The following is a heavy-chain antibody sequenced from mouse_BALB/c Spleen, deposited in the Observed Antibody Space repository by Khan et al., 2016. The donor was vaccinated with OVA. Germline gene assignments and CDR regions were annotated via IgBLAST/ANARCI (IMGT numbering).Heavy chain of an antibody. CDR2: IYPGDGDN. CDR3: ARDYDGYSGDFLAY. Sequence: QVQLQQSGAELVRPGSSVKISCKASGYVFSHYWMSWVKQRPGQGLEWIGQIYPGDGDNNYNGEFKGKATLTADKSSSTAYMQLSSLTSEDSAVYFCARDYDGYSGDFLAYWGQGTLVTVSA. D-gene: IGHD2-3*01. V-gene: IGHV1-80*01. J-gene: IGHJ3*01. CDR1: GYVFSHYW.